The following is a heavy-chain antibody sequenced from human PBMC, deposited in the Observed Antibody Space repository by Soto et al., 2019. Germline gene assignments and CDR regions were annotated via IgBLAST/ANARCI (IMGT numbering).Heavy chain of an antibody. D-gene: IGHD1-1*01. CDR3: ARDPNGWVNTTLDY. CDR2: INPNTGGT. CDR1: GYTFTGYF. Sequence: ASVKVSCKASGYTFTGYFVHWVRQAPGQGLEWMGWINPNTGGTNYAQRLQGRVTMTRDTSTRTAYMDLSRLSSDDTAVYYCARDPNGWVNTTLDYWGQGTLVTVPQ. V-gene: IGHV1-2*02. J-gene: IGHJ4*02.